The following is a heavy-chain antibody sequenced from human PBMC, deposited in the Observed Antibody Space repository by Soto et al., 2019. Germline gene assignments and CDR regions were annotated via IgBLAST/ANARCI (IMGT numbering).Heavy chain of an antibody. Sequence: ASVKVSCKASGYTLTGYYMHWVRQAPGQGLEWMGCINPNSGDTNYAQKFQGRVTLTRDTSINTAYMELSRLRSDDTAVYYCASGEPSDLWGQGTLATVSS. CDR3: ASGEPSDL. CDR2: INPNSGDT. CDR1: GYTLTGYY. J-gene: IGHJ5*02. V-gene: IGHV1-2*02. D-gene: IGHD3-10*01.